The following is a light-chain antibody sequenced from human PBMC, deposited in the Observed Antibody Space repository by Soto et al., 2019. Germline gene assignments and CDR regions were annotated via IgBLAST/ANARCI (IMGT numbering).Light chain of an antibody. CDR2: GAS. V-gene: IGKV3D-7*01. CDR1: QSVSSSY. CDR3: QQDYNLPYT. J-gene: IGKJ2*01. Sequence: PGERVTLSCRASQSVSSSYLPWYQQKPGQAPRLLIYGASTRATSIPARFSGSGSGTDFTLTISSLQPEDFAVYYCQQDYNLPYTFGQGTKLEIK.